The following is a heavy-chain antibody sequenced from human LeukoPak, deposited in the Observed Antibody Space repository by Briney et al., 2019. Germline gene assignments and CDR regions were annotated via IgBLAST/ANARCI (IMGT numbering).Heavy chain of an antibody. CDR3: AKVPYSDYGSGRPPFMDV. V-gene: IGHV3-23*01. J-gene: IGHJ6*02. Sequence: GGSLRLSCAASGFTLSNYAMSWVRQAPGKGLEWVSTISGSGGSTYYADSVKGRFTISRDNSKNTLYLQMNSLRAEDTAIHYCAKVPYSDYGSGRPPFMDVWGQGTTVAVSS. CDR1: GFTLSNYA. D-gene: IGHD3-10*01. CDR2: ISGSGGST.